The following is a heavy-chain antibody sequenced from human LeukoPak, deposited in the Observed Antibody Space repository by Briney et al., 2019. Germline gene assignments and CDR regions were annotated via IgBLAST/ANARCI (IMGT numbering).Heavy chain of an antibody. J-gene: IGHJ4*02. Sequence: SETLSLTCAVSGYSISSGYYWGWIRQPPGKGLEWIGSIYHSGSTYYNPSLKSRVTISVDTSKNQFSLKLSSMTAADTAVYYCARGLGDGYIGYWGRGTLVTVSS. CDR1: GYSISSGYY. D-gene: IGHD6-13*01. CDR3: ARGLGDGYIGY. V-gene: IGHV4-38-2*01. CDR2: IYHSGST.